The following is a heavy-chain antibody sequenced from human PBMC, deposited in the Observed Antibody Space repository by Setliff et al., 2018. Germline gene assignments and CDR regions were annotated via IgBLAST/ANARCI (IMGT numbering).Heavy chain of an antibody. CDR3: ARTCSGSGCYAGLES. D-gene: IGHD2-15*01. CDR1: GFTFSTYR. V-gene: IGHV3-33*08. CDR2: IWDDGGNK. Sequence: GGSLRLSCAASGFTFSTYRMHCVRQAPGKGLEWVAVIWDDGGNKYHADSVKGRFTISRDNSKNTLYLQMNSLRPDDTAVYYCARTCSGSGCYAGLESWGQGTPVTV. J-gene: IGHJ4*02.